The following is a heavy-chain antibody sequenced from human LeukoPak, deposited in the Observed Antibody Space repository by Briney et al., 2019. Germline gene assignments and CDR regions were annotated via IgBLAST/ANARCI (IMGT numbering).Heavy chain of an antibody. CDR2: IKQDGSEK. J-gene: IGHJ4*02. Sequence: VGSLRLSCAASGLTFSSYWMSWVRQAPGKGLEWVANIKQDGSEKYYVDSVKGRFTISRDNAKNSLYLQMNSLRAEDTAVYYCARYNCTNGVCYPFDYWGQGALVTVSS. CDR3: ARYNCTNGVCYPFDY. V-gene: IGHV3-7*01. CDR1: GLTFSSYW. D-gene: IGHD2-8*01.